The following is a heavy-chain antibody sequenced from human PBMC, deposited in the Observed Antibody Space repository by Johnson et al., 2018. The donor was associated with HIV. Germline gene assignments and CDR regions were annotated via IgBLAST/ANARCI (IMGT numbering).Heavy chain of an antibody. CDR1: GFTFSSYA. CDR3: AREWIGHSSSWFRYAFDI. Sequence: QVQFVESGGGVVQPGRSLRLSCAASGFTFSSYAMHWVRQAPGKGLEWVAVISYDGSNKYYADSVKGRFTISRDNSKNTLYLQMNSLRAEDTAVYYCAREWIGHSSSWFRYAFDIWGQGTMVTVSS. V-gene: IGHV3-30-3*01. D-gene: IGHD6-13*01. CDR2: ISYDGSNK. J-gene: IGHJ3*02.